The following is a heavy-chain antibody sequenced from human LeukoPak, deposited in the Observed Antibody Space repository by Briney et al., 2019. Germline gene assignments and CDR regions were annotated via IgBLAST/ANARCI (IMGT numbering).Heavy chain of an antibody. D-gene: IGHD4/OR15-4a*01. CDR2: ISGGGGDT. V-gene: IGHV3-23*01. CDR1: GFTFSSYA. CDR3: AKARGATYGTYYFDY. J-gene: IGHJ4*02. Sequence: GGSLRLSCAASGFTFSSYAMNWVRQAPGKGLEWVSISGGGGDTYYADSVQGRFTISRDNSKNTLYLQMNSLRAEDTAVYYCAKARGATYGTYYFDYWGQGTLVTVSS.